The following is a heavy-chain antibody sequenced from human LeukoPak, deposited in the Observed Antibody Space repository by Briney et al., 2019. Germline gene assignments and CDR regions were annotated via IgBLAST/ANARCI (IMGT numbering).Heavy chain of an antibody. CDR3: ARLPQKGVTARPGDY. CDR2: IYTSGST. D-gene: IGHD5-18*01. Sequence: SETLSLTCTVSGGSISSYYWSWIRQPAGKGLEWIGRIYTSGSTNYNPSLKSRVTMSVDTSKNQFSLKLSSVTAADTAVYYCARLPQKGVTARPGDYWGQGTLVTVSS. V-gene: IGHV4-4*07. CDR1: GGSISSYY. J-gene: IGHJ4*02.